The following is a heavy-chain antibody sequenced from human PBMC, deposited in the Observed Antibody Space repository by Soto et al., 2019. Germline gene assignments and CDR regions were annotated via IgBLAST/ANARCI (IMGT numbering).Heavy chain of an antibody. J-gene: IGHJ6*02. D-gene: IGHD6-13*01. Sequence: GHSEKISCKGSGYSFTSYWIGWLRQIPGKGLEWMGIIYPGDSDTRYSPSFQGQVTISADKSISTAYLQWSSLKASDTAMYYCARHSEVAAAGAYYYGMDVWGQGTTVTVSS. CDR3: ARHSEVAAAGAYYYGMDV. V-gene: IGHV5-51*01. CDR1: GYSFTSYW. CDR2: IYPGDSDT.